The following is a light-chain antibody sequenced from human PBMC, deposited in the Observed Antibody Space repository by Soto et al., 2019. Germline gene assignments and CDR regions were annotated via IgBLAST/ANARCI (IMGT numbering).Light chain of an antibody. CDR2: DVS. V-gene: IGLV2-14*01. CDR1: SSDVGGYNY. J-gene: IGLJ1*01. Sequence: QSALTQPASVSGSPGQSITISCTGTSSDVGGYNYVSWYQQHPGKAPKLMMYDVSNRPSGVSNRVAGSKSGNTASLTISGLQAEDDSDYYCSSYTSSSPPFGFGPGTKVTVL. CDR3: SSYTSSSPPFG.